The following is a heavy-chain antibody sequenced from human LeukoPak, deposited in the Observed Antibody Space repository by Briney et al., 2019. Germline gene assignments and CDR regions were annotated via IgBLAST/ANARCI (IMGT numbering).Heavy chain of an antibody. Sequence: SSETLSLTCTVSGGSISNYWSWIRQPAGKGLEWIGRIHSSGSTNHNPSLKGRVTMSVDTSKNQFSLKLSSVTAADTAVYYCARGSMVRGYPTRYWGQGTLVTVSS. V-gene: IGHV4-4*07. CDR3: ARGSMVRGYPTRY. J-gene: IGHJ4*02. CDR2: IHSSGST. CDR1: GGSISNY. D-gene: IGHD3-10*01.